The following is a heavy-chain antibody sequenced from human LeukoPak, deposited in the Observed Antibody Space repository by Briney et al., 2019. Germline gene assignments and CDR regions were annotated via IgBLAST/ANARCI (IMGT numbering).Heavy chain of an antibody. J-gene: IGHJ4*02. CDR2: IKQDGGEK. D-gene: IGHD3-10*01. CDR1: GFTFSSFW. V-gene: IGHV3-7*04. CDR3: ARVLWFGESYYFDY. Sequence: GGPLRFSWAASGFTFSSFWMSWVRRAPGKGLEGVATIKQDGGEKYYVDSVKGRFNISRDNAKNSLYLQMSSLRAEDTAVYYCARVLWFGESYYFDYWGQGNLVTVSS.